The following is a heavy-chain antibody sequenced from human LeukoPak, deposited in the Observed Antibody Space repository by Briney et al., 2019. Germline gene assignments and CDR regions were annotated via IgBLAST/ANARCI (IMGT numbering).Heavy chain of an antibody. CDR2: IKGDASEK. CDR1: GFSINNYW. Sequence: PGGSLRLSCAVSGFSINNYWMTWYRQAPGKGLECVAHIKGDASEKHYVDSVKGRFTISRDNAENSLYLQMNSLRAEDTAVYYCARQAGVTWGQGTLVTVS. J-gene: IGHJ5*02. D-gene: IGHD6-19*01. V-gene: IGHV3-7*01. CDR3: ARQAGVT.